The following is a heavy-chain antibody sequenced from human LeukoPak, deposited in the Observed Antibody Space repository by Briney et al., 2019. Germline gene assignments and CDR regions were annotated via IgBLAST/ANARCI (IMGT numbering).Heavy chain of an antibody. J-gene: IGHJ6*02. V-gene: IGHV4-59*01. CDR1: GGSISSYY. D-gene: IGHD3-9*01. CDR2: IYCGGTA. Sequence: KPSESLSLTCTVPGGSISSYYWSWIRQPPGKGLEWIGYIYCGGTANYNPSLKSRVTISVDMSKNQFSLKLSSVTAADTAVYYCARSVPYYDILTGSRVYYYGMDVWGQGTTVTVFS. CDR3: ARSVPYYDILTGSRVYYYGMDV.